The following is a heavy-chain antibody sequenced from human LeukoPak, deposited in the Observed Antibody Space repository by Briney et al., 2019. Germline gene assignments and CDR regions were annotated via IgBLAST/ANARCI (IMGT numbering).Heavy chain of an antibody. CDR2: INPNSGGT. CDR1: GSTLTGYY. V-gene: IGHV1-2*02. CDR3: ARRRVAGSWFDP. J-gene: IGHJ5*02. Sequence: GASVKVSCKASGSTLTGYYMHWLRQAPGQGLEWMGWINPNSGGTNYAQKFQGRVTMTRDTSTSTAYMELSRLRPDDTAVYYCARRRVAGSWFDPWGQGTLVTVSS.